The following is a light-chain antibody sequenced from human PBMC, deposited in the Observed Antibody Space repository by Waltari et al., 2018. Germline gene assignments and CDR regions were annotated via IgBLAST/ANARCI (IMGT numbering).Light chain of an antibody. CDR1: QSVSSN. J-gene: IGKJ2*01. CDR3: QQYDNWPLT. Sequence: ETVMTQSPATLSVSPVDSVTLSCRASQSVSSNVAWYQQRPRRAPRLLFYAASNRDTGLAARFSGSGSGRQFTLTISSLQSEDFAVYFCQQYDNWPLTFGQGTKLEIK. V-gene: IGKV3-15*01. CDR2: AAS.